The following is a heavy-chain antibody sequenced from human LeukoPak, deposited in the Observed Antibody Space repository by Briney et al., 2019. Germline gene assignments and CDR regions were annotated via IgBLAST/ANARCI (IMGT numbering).Heavy chain of an antibody. CDR1: GFTFSSYW. V-gene: IGHV3-74*01. J-gene: IGHJ3*02. CDR2: IGNDGSDT. CDR3: ARGGYDHAFDI. Sequence: GGSLRLSCAASGFTFSSYWFHWVRQAPGKGLVWVSRIGNDGSDTIYADSVKGRFTISRDNAKSTLYLQMNSLKAEDTAVYYCARGGYDHAFDIWGQGTMVTVSS. D-gene: IGHD2-15*01.